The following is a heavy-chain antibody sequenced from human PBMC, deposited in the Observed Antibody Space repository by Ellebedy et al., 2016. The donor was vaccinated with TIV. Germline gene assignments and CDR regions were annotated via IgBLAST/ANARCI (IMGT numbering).Heavy chain of an antibody. CDR2: IIPIFGTA. Sequence: SVKVSCXASGGTFSSYAISWVRQAPGQGLEWMGGIIPIFGTANYAQKFQGRVTITADESTSTAYMELSSLRSEDTAVYYCARVPLQWAGDYYYGMDVWGQGTTVTVSS. J-gene: IGHJ6*02. CDR3: ARVPLQWAGDYYYGMDV. V-gene: IGHV1-69*13. D-gene: IGHD4-11*01. CDR1: GGTFSSYA.